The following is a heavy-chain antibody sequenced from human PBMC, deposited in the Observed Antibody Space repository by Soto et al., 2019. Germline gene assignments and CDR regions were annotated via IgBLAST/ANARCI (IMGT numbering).Heavy chain of an antibody. J-gene: IGHJ4*02. CDR1: GGTFSSYT. V-gene: IGHV1-69*08. Sequence: QVQLVQSGAEVKKPGSSVKVSCKASGGTFSSYTISWVRQAPGQGLEWMGRIIPILGIANYAQKFQGRVTITADKSTSTAYMELSSLRSEDTAVYYCARDRNPYSSPRYYFDFWGQGTLVTVSS. CDR2: IIPILGIA. D-gene: IGHD6-13*01. CDR3: ARDRNPYSSPRYYFDF.